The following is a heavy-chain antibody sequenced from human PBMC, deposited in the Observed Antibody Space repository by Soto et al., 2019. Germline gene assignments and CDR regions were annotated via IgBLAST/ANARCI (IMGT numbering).Heavy chain of an antibody. CDR3: ARGYGYFRQ. CDR2: ISQVGRA. J-gene: IGHJ4*02. V-gene: IGHV4-34*01. Sequence: GTPSPPWDVSGESLNGFFFNWLRQPPGKGLEWIGEISQVGRARYNPSLETRITISVDTSKTQFSLNLTSVTDADTAVYYCARGYGYFRQWGQGALVTASS. D-gene: IGHD4-17*01. CDR1: GESLNGFF.